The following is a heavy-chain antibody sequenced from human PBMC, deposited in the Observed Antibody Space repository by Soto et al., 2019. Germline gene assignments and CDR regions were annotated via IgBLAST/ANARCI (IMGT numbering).Heavy chain of an antibody. J-gene: IGHJ6*02. Sequence: ASVKVSCKASGGTFSSYAISWVRQAPGQGLEWMGGIIPIFGTANYAQKFQGRVTMTRDTSTSTVYMELSSLRSEDTAVYYCARDRDSNYPNYYYYGMDVWGQGTTVTVSS. CDR3: ARDRDSNYPNYYYYGMDV. V-gene: IGHV1-69*05. CDR1: GGTFSSYA. CDR2: IIPIFGTA. D-gene: IGHD4-4*01.